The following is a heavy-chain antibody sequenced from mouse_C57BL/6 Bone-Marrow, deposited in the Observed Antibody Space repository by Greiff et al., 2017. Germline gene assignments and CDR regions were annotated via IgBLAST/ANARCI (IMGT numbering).Heavy chain of an antibody. CDR1: GFNITNTY. J-gene: IGHJ3*01. Sequence: VQLQQSVAELVRPGASVKLSCTASGFNITNTYMHWVKQRPEQGLEWIGRIDPANGNTTYAPKFQGKATITADTSSNTAYLQLSSLTSQDTAIYYCARCYYYGSSYAWFAYWGQGTLVTVSA. CDR2: IDPANGNT. CDR3: ARCYYYGSSYAWFAY. D-gene: IGHD1-1*01. V-gene: IGHV14-3*01.